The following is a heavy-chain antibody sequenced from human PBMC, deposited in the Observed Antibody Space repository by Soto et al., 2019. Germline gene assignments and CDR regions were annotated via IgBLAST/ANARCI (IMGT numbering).Heavy chain of an antibody. D-gene: IGHD5-12*01. V-gene: IGHV3-30*18. J-gene: IGHJ4*02. CDR3: AKDRRSMVATLDY. CDR1: GFTFSSYG. CDR2: ISYDGSNK. Sequence: SLRLSCAASGFTFSSYGMHWVRQAPGKGLEWVAVISYDGSNKYYADSVEGRFTISRDNSKNTLYLQMNSLKAEDTAVYYCAKDRRSMVATLDYWGQGTLVTVSS.